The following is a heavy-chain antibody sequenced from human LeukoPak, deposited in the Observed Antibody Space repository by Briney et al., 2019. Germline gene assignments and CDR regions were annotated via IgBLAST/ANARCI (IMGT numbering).Heavy chain of an antibody. CDR2: INHSGNA. V-gene: IGHV4-34*01. Sequence: PSETLSLTCAVSGGSFSGYYWTWIRQPPGKGLEWIGEINHSGNANYNPSLKSRVTISLDMSENHFSLKLTSVTAADRAVYYCARGQGTVPTHWARGPLVTVS. D-gene: IGHD4-17*01. CDR3: ARGQGTVPTH. J-gene: IGHJ4*02. CDR1: GGSFSGYY.